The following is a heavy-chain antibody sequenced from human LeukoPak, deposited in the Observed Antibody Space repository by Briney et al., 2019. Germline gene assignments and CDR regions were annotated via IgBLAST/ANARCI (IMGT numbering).Heavy chain of an antibody. J-gene: IGHJ4*02. V-gene: IGHV3-33*06. CDR1: GFTFSSYG. CDR3: AKAMVRGFTSISAFDY. Sequence: GGSLRLSCAASGFTFSSYGMHWVRQAPGKWLEWVAVIWYDGSNKYYADSVKGRFTISRDDSKNTLYLQMNSLRAEDTAVYYCAKAMVRGFTSISAFDYWGQGTLVTVSS. CDR2: IWYDGSNK. D-gene: IGHD3-10*01.